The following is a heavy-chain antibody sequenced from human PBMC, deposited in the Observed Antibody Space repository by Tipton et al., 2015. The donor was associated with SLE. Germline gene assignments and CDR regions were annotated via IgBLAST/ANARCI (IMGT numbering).Heavy chain of an antibody. D-gene: IGHD5-18*01. CDR3: ASGEVDTAMDDAFDI. J-gene: IGHJ3*02. V-gene: IGHV4-39*07. CDR1: GGSISSSSYY. Sequence: TLSLTCTVSGGSISSSSYYWGWIRQPPGKGLEWIGSIYYSGSTYYNPSLKSRVTISVDTSKNQFSLKLSSVTAADTAVYYCASGEVDTAMDDAFDIWGQGTMVTVCS. CDR2: IYYSGST.